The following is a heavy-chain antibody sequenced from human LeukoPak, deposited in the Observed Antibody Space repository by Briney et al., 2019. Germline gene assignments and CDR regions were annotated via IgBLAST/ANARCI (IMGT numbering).Heavy chain of an antibody. V-gene: IGHV3-53*01. Sequence: GGSLRLSCAASGFTVSSNYMSWVRQAPGKGLEWVSVIYSGGSTYYADSVMGRSTISRDKSNNTLYLQMNSLRAEDTAVYYCATGGRSGVAFESWGQGTLVTVSS. CDR1: GFTVSSNY. CDR3: ATGGRSGVAFES. D-gene: IGHD2-15*01. CDR2: IYSGGST. J-gene: IGHJ4*02.